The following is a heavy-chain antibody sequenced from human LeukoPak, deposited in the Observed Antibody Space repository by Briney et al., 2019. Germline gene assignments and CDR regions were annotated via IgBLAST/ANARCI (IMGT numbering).Heavy chain of an antibody. CDR2: ISSSGSYI. Sequence: NPGGSLRLSCAASGFTFSSNWMHWVRQAPGKGLEWVSSISSSGSYISYADSMKGRFTISRDNARNSLYLQMNNLRAEDTAVYYCARAQLAVAGTAFDYWGQGTLVTVSS. V-gene: IGHV3-21*01. J-gene: IGHJ4*02. D-gene: IGHD6-19*01. CDR1: GFTFSSNW. CDR3: ARAQLAVAGTAFDY.